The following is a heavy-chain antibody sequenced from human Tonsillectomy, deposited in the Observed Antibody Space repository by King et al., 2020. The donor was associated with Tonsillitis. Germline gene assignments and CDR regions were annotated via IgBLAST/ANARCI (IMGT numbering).Heavy chain of an antibody. CDR3: AREYSGSYFDH. J-gene: IGHJ4*02. Sequence: QLQESGPGLVKPSQTLSLTCTVSGYSMTTGDYWGWSRQPPGEGLEWSGGIYHKGGPLYNPPLKSRVTMSVDATTNRCSLNLNSVTAADTAVYYCAREYSGSYFDHWGQGTLVTVSS. CDR1: GYSMTTGDY. D-gene: IGHD1-26*01. V-gene: IGHV4-38-2*02. CDR2: IYHKGGP.